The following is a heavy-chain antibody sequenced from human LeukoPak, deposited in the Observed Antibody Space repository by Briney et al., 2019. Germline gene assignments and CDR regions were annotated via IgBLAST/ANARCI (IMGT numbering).Heavy chain of an antibody. CDR3: VRLFYYDSRGPPS. CDR2: IYYSGST. V-gene: IGHV4-39*01. Sequence: SETLSLTCNVLGGSIRSSNYYWGWIRQPPGKGLEWIGSIYYSGSTYYNPSLKGRGTISVDTSNNQFSLKLTSATATDTAVYYCVRLFYYDSRGPPSWGQGTLVTVSS. J-gene: IGHJ5*02. CDR1: GGSIRSSNYY. D-gene: IGHD3-22*01.